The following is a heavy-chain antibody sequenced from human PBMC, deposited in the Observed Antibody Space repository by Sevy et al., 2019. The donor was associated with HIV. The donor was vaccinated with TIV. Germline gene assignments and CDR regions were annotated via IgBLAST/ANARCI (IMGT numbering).Heavy chain of an antibody. CDR3: ATDLGDLHKLLLFAFDI. J-gene: IGHJ3*02. Sequence: GGSLRLSCAASGFTFSSYAMSWVRQAPGKGLEWVSAISGSGGSTYYADSVKGRFTISRDNSKNTLYLQMNSLRAEDTAVYYCATDLGDLHKLLLFAFDIWGQGTMVTVSS. CDR2: ISGSGGST. D-gene: IGHD3-22*01. V-gene: IGHV3-23*01. CDR1: GFTFSSYA.